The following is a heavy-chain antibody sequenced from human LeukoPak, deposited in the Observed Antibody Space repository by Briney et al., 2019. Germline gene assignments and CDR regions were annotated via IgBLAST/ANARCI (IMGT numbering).Heavy chain of an antibody. V-gene: IGHV4-59*01. J-gene: IGHJ6*03. CDR1: GGSMSYFY. Sequence: SETLSLTCTVSGGSMSYFYWSWIRQPPGKGLEWIGYIYYSGGTGYNPSLKSRVSISVDTSKNQFSLKLSSVTAADTAVYYCARVYCSSTSCSLRGYHFYYMDVWGKGTTVTVSS. CDR3: ARVYCSSTSCSLRGYHFYYMDV. CDR2: IYYSGGT. D-gene: IGHD2-2*01.